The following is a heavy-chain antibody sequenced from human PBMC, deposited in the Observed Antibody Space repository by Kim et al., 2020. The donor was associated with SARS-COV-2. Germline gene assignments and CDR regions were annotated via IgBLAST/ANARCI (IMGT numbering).Heavy chain of an antibody. V-gene: IGHV4-61*01. Sequence: SETLSLTCTVSGGSVSSGSYYWSWIRQPPGKGLEWIGYIYYSGSTNYNPSLKSRVTISVDTSKNQFSLKLSSVTAADTAVYYCARDFYYGSGSYSASNYYYYYGMDVWGQGTTVTVSS. CDR3: ARDFYYGSGSYSASNYYYYYGMDV. J-gene: IGHJ6*02. D-gene: IGHD3-10*01. CDR2: IYYSGST. CDR1: GGSVSSGSYY.